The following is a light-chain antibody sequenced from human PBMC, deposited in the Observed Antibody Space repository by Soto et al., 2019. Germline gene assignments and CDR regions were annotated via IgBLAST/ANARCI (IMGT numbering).Light chain of an antibody. CDR3: SSYTSTNTPYV. CDR2: DIN. Sequence: QSALTQPASVSGSPGQSITISCTGTSSDVGNYIFVSWYRQHPGKAPKLMIYDINNRPSGVSNRFSGSKSGNTASLTISGLQAEDEADYYCSSYTSTNTPYVFGTGTKVTVL. CDR1: SSDVGNYIF. V-gene: IGLV2-14*01. J-gene: IGLJ1*01.